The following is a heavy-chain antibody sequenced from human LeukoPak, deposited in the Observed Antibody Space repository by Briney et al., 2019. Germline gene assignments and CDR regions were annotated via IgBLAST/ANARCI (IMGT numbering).Heavy chain of an antibody. D-gene: IGHD6-25*01. Sequence: PGGSLRPSCAASGFTFSSYSMNWVRQAPGKGLEWVSSISSSSSYIYYADSVKGRFTISRDNAKNSLYLQMNSLRAEDTAVYYCARDLGYRNWFDPWGQGTLVTVSS. CDR2: ISSSSSYI. CDR3: ARDLGYRNWFDP. J-gene: IGHJ5*02. CDR1: GFTFSSYS. V-gene: IGHV3-21*01.